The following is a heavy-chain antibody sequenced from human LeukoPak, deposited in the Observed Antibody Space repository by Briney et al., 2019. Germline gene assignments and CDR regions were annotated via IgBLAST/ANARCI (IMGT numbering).Heavy chain of an antibody. CDR2: ISYDGSNK. J-gene: IGHJ4*02. CDR3: ARDPVTQYYFDY. Sequence: GGSLRLSCAASGFTFSSYGMHWVRQAPGKGLEWVAVISYDGSNKYYADSVKGRFTISRDNSKNTLYLQMNSLRAEDTAVYYCARDPVTQYYFDYWRQGTLVTVSS. CDR1: GFTFSSYG. D-gene: IGHD4-17*01. V-gene: IGHV3-30*03.